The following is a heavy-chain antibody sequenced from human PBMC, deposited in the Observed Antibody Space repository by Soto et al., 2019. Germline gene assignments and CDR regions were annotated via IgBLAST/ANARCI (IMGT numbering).Heavy chain of an antibody. Sequence: GGSLRLSCAASGFSFSSYAISWVRQAPGKGLEWVSGISWNSGSIGYADSVKGRFTISRDNAKNSLYLQMNSLRAEDTALYYCAKGRVVRGVIYYYGMDVWGQGTTVTVSS. CDR1: GFSFSSYA. CDR3: AKGRVVRGVIYYYGMDV. J-gene: IGHJ6*02. V-gene: IGHV3-9*01. CDR2: ISWNSGSI. D-gene: IGHD3-10*01.